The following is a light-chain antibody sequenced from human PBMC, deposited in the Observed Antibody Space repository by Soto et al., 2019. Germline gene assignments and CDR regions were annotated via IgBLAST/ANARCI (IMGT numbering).Light chain of an antibody. V-gene: IGLV2-14*03. CDR2: DVS. J-gene: IGLJ2*01. CDR1: SGDVGGYNF. CDR3: SSYTSSSTLV. Sequence: QSALTQPASVSGSPGQSITISCAGTSGDVGGYNFVSWYQHHPGKVPKLMIYDVSNRPSGVSNRFSGSKSGNTASLTISGLQAEDEADYYCSSYTSSSTLVFGGGTKLTVL.